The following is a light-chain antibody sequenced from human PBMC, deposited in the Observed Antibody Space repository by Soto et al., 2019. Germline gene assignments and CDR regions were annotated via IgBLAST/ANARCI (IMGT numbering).Light chain of an antibody. CDR3: QHFVNSLTWT. CDR1: QSVSSTY. Sequence: GLTQYKDTLSLSPGERASLSCRAGQSVSSTYLIWYQQKPGQAPRLLIYGASSRATGVPDRFSGGGSGTDFTLTISRLEPEDFAVYYCQHFVNSLTWTFGQGAKADIK. J-gene: IGKJ1*01. CDR2: GAS. V-gene: IGKV3-20*01.